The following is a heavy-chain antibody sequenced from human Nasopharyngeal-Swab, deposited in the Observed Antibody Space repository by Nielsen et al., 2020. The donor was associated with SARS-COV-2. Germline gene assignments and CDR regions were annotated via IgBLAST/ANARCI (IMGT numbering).Heavy chain of an antibody. CDR1: GASIAYSTFY. J-gene: IGHJ4*02. CDR3: VRSSSWYYFDY. V-gene: IGHV4-39*01. Sequence: SETLSLTCTVSGASIAYSTFYWGWTRQPPGKGLEWLGNIYYNGNTYQNPSLKSRLTISVDKSKNQFSLQLSSVTAADSAVYYCVRSSSWYYFDYWAQGTQVTVSS. CDR2: IYYNGNT. D-gene: IGHD6-13*01.